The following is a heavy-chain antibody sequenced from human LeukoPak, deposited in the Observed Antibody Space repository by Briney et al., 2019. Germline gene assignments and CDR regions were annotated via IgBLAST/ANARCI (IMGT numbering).Heavy chain of an antibody. CDR2: KSYDGSNK. V-gene: IGHV3-30*04. CDR3: ARDLSGSGSYYNWFDP. D-gene: IGHD3-10*01. J-gene: IGHJ5*02. CDR1: GFTFSSYA. Sequence: QTGRSLRLSCAASGFTFSSYAMHWVRQAPGKGLEWVAVKSYDGSNKYYADSVKGRFTISRDNSKNTLYLQMNSLRAEDTAVYYCARDLSGSGSYYNWFDPWGQGTLVTVSS.